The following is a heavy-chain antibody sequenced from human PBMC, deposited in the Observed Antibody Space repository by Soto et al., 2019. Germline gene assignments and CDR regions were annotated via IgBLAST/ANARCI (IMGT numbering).Heavy chain of an antibody. D-gene: IGHD3-10*01. CDR3: AKGQGIRGTIGAIFDN. V-gene: IGHV3-23*01. CDR2: ISGGGGTT. J-gene: IGHJ4*02. Sequence: EVRVLESGGDLVQPGGSLRLSCAASGFTFSSHAMSWVRQAPGKGLEWVSGISGGGGTTYYADSVKGRFSISRDKSTNTVFLQMNSLRAEDTAVYFCAKGQGIRGTIGAIFDNWGQGTLVTVSS. CDR1: GFTFSSHA.